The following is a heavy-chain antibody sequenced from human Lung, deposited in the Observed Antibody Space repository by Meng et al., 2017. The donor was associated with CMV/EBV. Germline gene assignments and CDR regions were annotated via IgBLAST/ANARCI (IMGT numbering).Heavy chain of an antibody. J-gene: IGHJ5*02. D-gene: IGHD3-10*01. CDR3: ARTQSYYGSGTYNWFDP. CDR2: MNPNSGQT. CDR1: YLFTSYD. V-gene: IGHV1-8*01. Sequence: YLFTSYDIYWVRQATGQGLEWMGWMNPNSGQTGYAKKFQGRVSFTRNTSMRTAYMELSSLRSEDTAVYFCARTQSYYGSGTYNWFDPWGQGTPVTVSS.